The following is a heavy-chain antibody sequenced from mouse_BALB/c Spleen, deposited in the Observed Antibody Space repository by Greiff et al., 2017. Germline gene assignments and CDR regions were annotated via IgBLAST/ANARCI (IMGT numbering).Heavy chain of an antibody. J-gene: IGHJ3*01. CDR3: AMIYYDYDGSWFAY. CDR2: IDPANGNT. Sequence: EVKLEESGAELVKPGASVKLSCTASGFNIKDTYMHWVKQRPEQGLEWIGRIDPANGNTKYDPKFQGKATITADTSSNTAYLQLSSLTSEDTAVYYCAMIYYDYDGSWFAYWGQGTLVTVSA. D-gene: IGHD2-4*01. CDR1: GFNIKDTY. V-gene: IGHV14-3*02.